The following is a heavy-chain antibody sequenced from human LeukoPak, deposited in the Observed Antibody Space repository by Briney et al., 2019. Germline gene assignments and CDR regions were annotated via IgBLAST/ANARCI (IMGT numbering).Heavy chain of an antibody. CDR3: ARDSVVGVTRRALDY. J-gene: IGHJ4*02. Sequence: PSETLSLTCTVSGGSMSSSSYYWGWIRQSPGEGLEWIGYIYYTGSTNYYPPLKSRVSISVDTSKNQFSLRLSSVTAADTAVYYCARDSVVGVTRRALDYWGQGTLVTVSS. V-gene: IGHV4-61*01. D-gene: IGHD1-26*01. CDR1: GGSMSSSSYY. CDR2: IYYTGST.